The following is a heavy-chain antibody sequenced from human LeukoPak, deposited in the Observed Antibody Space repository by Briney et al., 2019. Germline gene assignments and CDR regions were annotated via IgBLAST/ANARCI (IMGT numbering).Heavy chain of an antibody. Sequence: GGSLRLSCAASGFTFSSYAMSWVRQAPGKGLEWVSAISGSGGSTYYADSVKGRFTISRDNSKNTLYLQMNSLRAEDTAVYYCAIPPTDAYYMDVWGKGTTVTVSS. CDR3: AIPPTDAYYMDV. J-gene: IGHJ6*03. V-gene: IGHV3-23*01. CDR1: GFTFSSYA. CDR2: ISGSGGST. D-gene: IGHD1-14*01.